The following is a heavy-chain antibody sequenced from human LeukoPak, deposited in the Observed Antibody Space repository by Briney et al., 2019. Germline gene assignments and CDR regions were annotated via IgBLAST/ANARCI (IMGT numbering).Heavy chain of an antibody. J-gene: IGHJ4*02. CDR1: GYTFTSYY. Sequence: GASVKVSCKASGYTFTSYYMHWVRQAPGQGLEWMGIINPSGGSTSYAQKFQGRVTMTRDTSTSTVYMELSSLRSGDTAVYYCARLGTRSLRPVPGTTEFDFWGQGTLVTVSS. D-gene: IGHD1-1*01. CDR2: INPSGGST. V-gene: IGHV1-46*01. CDR3: ARLGTRSLRPVPGTTEFDF.